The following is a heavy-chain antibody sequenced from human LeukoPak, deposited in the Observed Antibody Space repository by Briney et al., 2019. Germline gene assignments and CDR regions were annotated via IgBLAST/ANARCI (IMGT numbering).Heavy chain of an antibody. J-gene: IGHJ4*02. CDR2: IIPIFGTA. V-gene: IGHV1-69*13. CDR1: GGTFSSYA. D-gene: IGHD3-3*01. Sequence: GASVKVSCKASGGTFSSYAISWVRQAPGQWLEWMGGIIPIFGTANYAQKFQGRVTITADESTSTAYMELSSLRSEDTAVYYCARNFWSGYYIGEAFDYWGQGTLVTVSS. CDR3: ARNFWSGYYIGEAFDY.